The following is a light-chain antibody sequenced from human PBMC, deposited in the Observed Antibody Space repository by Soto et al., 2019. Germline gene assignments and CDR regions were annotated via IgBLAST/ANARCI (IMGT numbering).Light chain of an antibody. Sequence: DIQMTQSPFILSASVGDRVTITCRAGQTITSWLAWYQHKAGKAPKLLIYKASTLQTGVPSRFSGSGSGTEFTLTISSLQPDDFATYYCQQYSRYPWTFDQGTKVEIK. J-gene: IGKJ1*01. V-gene: IGKV1-5*03. CDR1: QTITSW. CDR3: QQYSRYPWT. CDR2: KAS.